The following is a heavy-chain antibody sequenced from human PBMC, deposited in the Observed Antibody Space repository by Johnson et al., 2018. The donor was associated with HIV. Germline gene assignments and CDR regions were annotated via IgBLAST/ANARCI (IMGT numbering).Heavy chain of an antibody. Sequence: QVQLVESGGGVVQPGRSLRLSCAASGFSFSSYAMHWVRQAPGKGLEWVALMSFDGSNKYYADSVKGRFTISRDNSKNTLYLQMNSLRAEDTAVYYCAREKIRAFDIWGQGTMVTVSS. CDR3: AREKIRAFDI. V-gene: IGHV3-30*04. CDR2: MSFDGSNK. J-gene: IGHJ3*02. CDR1: GFSFSSYA.